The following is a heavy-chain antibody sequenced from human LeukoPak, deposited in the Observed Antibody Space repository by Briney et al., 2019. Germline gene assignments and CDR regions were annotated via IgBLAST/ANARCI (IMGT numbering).Heavy chain of an antibody. V-gene: IGHV3-9*01. CDR3: AKALWELLQYYFDY. CDR2: ISWNSGSI. Sequence: SLRLSCAASGFTFDDYAMHWVRQAPGKGLEWVSGISWNSGSIGYADSVKGRFTISRDNAKNSLYLQMNSLRAEDTALYYCAKALWELLQYYFDYWGQGTLVPVSS. CDR1: GFTFDDYA. D-gene: IGHD1-26*01. J-gene: IGHJ4*02.